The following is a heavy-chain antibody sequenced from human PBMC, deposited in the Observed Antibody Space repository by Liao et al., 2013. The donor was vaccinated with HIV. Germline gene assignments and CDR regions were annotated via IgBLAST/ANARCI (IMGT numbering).Heavy chain of an antibody. J-gene: IGHJ4*02. D-gene: IGHD3-3*01. Sequence: QVQLQESGPGLVKPSQTLSLTCTVSGGSISSADYYWTWIRQPPGKGLEWIGYIYHSGNTYSNPSLKSRLSISEDTSKNQFSLKLTSVTAADTAVYYCARGLLRFLGSIPTEFDYWGQGALVTVSS. CDR3: ARGLLRFLGSIPTEFDY. CDR2: IYHSGNT. CDR1: GGSISSADYY. V-gene: IGHV4-30-4*08.